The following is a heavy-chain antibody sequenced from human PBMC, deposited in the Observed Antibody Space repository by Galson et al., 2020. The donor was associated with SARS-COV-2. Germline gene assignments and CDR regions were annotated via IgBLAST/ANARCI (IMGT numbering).Heavy chain of an antibody. J-gene: IGHJ6*02. CDR2: INWNGGST. CDR3: ARRGCSSTSCYAPSYYYYYGMDV. D-gene: IGHD2-2*01. V-gene: IGHV3-20*01. Sequence: GGSLRLSCAASGFTFDDYGMSWVRQAPGKGLEWVSGINWNGGSTGYADSVKGRFTISRDNAKNSLYLQMNSLRAEDTALYHCARRGCSSTSCYAPSYYYYYGMDVWGQGTTVTVSS. CDR1: GFTFDDYG.